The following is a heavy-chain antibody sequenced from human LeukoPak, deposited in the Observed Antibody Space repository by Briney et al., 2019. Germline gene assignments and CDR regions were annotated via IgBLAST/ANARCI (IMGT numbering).Heavy chain of an antibody. Sequence: SVKVSCKASGGTFSSYAISWVRQAPGQGLEWMGRIIPILGIANYAQKFQGRVTITADKSTSTAYMELSSLRSEDTAVYYCARPNSGSLSNAFDIWGQGTMVTVSS. CDR1: GGTFSSYA. D-gene: IGHD1-26*01. CDR3: ARPNSGSLSNAFDI. J-gene: IGHJ3*02. V-gene: IGHV1-69*04. CDR2: IIPILGIA.